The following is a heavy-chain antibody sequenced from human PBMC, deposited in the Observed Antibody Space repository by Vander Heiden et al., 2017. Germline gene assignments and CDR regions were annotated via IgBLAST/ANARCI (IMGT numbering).Heavy chain of an antibody. Sequence: VQLVESGGGLVKPGGSLSLSCAASGFSFSNYNMNWVRQAPGKGLEWVASISSGRDFIYYADSVKGRFTISRDNAKNSLFLQMNSLRAEDTAVYYCARGLTAVGGTDWGRGTLVTVSA. V-gene: IGHV3-21*01. CDR3: ARGLTAVGGTD. CDR2: ISSGRDFI. D-gene: IGHD6-19*01. J-gene: IGHJ4*02. CDR1: GFSFSNYN.